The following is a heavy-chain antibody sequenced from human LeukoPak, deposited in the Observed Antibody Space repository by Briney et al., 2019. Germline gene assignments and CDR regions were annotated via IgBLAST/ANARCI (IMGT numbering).Heavy chain of an antibody. CDR3: ARDRESSTWDRAFDI. V-gene: IGHV4-39*02. CDR1: GDSMSSISFY. CDR2: IFYSGNT. Sequence: SETLSLTCTVSGDSMSSISFYWGWIRQPPGKGLEWIGTIFYSGNTYYNPSLKSRITISIDTSNNQFSLRLNPVTAADTAVYYCARDRESSTWDRAFDIWGQGTMVTVSS. J-gene: IGHJ3*02. D-gene: IGHD6-13*01.